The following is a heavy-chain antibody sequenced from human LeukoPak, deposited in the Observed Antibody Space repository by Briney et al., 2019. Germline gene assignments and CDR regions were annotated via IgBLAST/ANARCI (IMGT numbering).Heavy chain of an antibody. D-gene: IGHD6-6*01. CDR1: GGSFSGYY. V-gene: IGHV4-34*01. CDR2: INHSGST. CDR3: ARGGQLVDSFHAFDI. J-gene: IGHJ3*02. Sequence: PSETLSLTCAVYGGSFSGYYWSWIRQPPGKGLEWIGEINHSGSTNYNPSLKSRVTISVDTPRNQFSLKLSSVTAADTAVYYCARGGQLVDSFHAFDIWGQGTMVTVSS.